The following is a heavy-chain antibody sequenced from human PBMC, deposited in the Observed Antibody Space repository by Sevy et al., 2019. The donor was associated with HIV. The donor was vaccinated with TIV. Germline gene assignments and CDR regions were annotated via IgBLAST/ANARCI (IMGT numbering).Heavy chain of an antibody. Sequence: SETLSLTCTVSVGSISSGGYYWSWIRQHPGKGLEWIGYIYYSGSTYYNPSLKSRVTISVDTSKNQFSLKLSSVTAADTAVYYCAREKGLGVVVMDPWGQGTLVTVSS. CDR3: AREKGLGVVVMDP. D-gene: IGHD3-22*01. CDR1: VGSISSGGYY. J-gene: IGHJ5*02. V-gene: IGHV4-31*03. CDR2: IYYSGST.